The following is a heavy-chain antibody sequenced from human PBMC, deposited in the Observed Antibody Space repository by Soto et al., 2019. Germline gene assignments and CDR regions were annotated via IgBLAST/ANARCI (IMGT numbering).Heavy chain of an antibody. Sequence: QVQLVQSGAEVKKPGSSVKVSCKASGGTFSSYAISWVRQAPGQALEWMGGIIPIFGTANYAQKFQGRVTITADESTSTAYMELSSLRSDDTAVYYCARDGGTQQLALTLDYWGQGTLVTVSS. CDR3: ARDGGTQQLALTLDY. CDR1: GGTFSSYA. J-gene: IGHJ4*02. CDR2: IIPIFGTA. D-gene: IGHD6-13*01. V-gene: IGHV1-69*01.